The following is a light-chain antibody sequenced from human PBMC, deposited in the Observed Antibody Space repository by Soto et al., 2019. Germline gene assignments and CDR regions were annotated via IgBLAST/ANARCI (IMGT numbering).Light chain of an antibody. CDR1: SSDIGTYYL. J-gene: IGLJ1*01. Sequence: QSVLTQPASVSVSPGQSITISCTETSSDIGTYYLVSSYQHYPGKAPKLMMYEGIKRPSGVSNRVAVSKSGNTAFLTISGLQAEDEADYYCCSYAGSGTDNYVFGSGTKV. CDR3: CSYAGSGTDNYV. CDR2: EGI. V-gene: IGLV2-23*01.